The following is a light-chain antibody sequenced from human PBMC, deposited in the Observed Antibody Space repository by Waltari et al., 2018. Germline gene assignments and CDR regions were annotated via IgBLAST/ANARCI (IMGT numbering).Light chain of an antibody. CDR2: AAS. CDR3: QKYGTRPAT. V-gene: IGKV3-20*01. J-gene: IGKJ1*01. Sequence: EIVLTQSPDTLSLSPGERATLSCRASQSVSRTLAWYQQKPGQAPRLLIYAASIRATGIPDRFSGSGSGTDFSLTISRLEPKDFAVYYCQKYGTRPATFGQGTKVEVK. CDR1: QSVSRT.